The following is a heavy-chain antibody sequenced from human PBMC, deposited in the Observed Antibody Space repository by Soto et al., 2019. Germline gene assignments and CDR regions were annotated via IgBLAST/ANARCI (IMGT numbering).Heavy chain of an antibody. CDR3: ASNPGRRAYCDGECARWAFDI. J-gene: IGHJ3*02. CDR2: IYPGDSDT. V-gene: IGHV5-51*01. Sequence: PGESLKISCKGSGYSITTYWIGLGRQRPGKGLEWMGIIYPGDSDTRYSPSFQGQVTISADKSISTAYLQWSSLKASDTAMYYCASNPGRRAYCDGECARWAFDIWGQGTLVTVSS. CDR1: GYSITTYW. D-gene: IGHD2-21*01.